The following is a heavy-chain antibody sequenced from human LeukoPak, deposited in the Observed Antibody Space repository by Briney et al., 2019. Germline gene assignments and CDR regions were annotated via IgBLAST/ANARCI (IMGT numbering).Heavy chain of an antibody. CDR3: ARTIAVAGYMDV. V-gene: IGHV7-4-1*02. D-gene: IGHD6-19*01. CDR1: GYTFTSYG. J-gene: IGHJ6*03. CDR2: INANTGNP. Sequence: ASVKVSCKASGYTFTSYGISWVRQAPGQGLWWRGWINANTGNPTYAQGFTGRFIFSLDTSVSTAYLQISSLTAEDTAVYYCARTIAVAGYMDVWGKGNTVTVSS.